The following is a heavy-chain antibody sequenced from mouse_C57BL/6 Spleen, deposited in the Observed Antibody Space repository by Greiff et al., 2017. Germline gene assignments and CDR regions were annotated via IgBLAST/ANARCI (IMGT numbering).Heavy chain of an antibody. Sequence: VQLQQSGAELVRPGASVKLSCTASGFNIKDDYMHWVKQRPEQGLEWIGWIDPENGDTEYASKFKGKATITADTSSNTAYLQLSSLTSEDTAVYYSTTSRYYGSLYYFDYWGQGTTLTVSS. J-gene: IGHJ2*01. D-gene: IGHD1-1*01. CDR3: TTSRYYGSLYYFDY. V-gene: IGHV14-4*01. CDR1: GFNIKDDY. CDR2: IDPENGDT.